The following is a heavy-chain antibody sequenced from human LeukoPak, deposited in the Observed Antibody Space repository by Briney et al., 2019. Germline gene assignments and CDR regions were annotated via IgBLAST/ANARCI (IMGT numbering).Heavy chain of an antibody. Sequence: ASVKVSCKASGYTFTSYDINWVRQATGQGLEWMGWMNPNSGNTGYAQKFQGRVTITRNTSISTAYMELSSLRSEDTAVYCCARANVPLGDYVYDYWGQGTLVTVSS. V-gene: IGHV1-8*03. D-gene: IGHD4-17*01. J-gene: IGHJ4*02. CDR2: MNPNSGNT. CDR1: GYTFTSYD. CDR3: ARANVPLGDYVYDY.